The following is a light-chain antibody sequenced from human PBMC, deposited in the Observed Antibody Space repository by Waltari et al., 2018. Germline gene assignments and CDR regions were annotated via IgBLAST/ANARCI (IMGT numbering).Light chain of an antibody. CDR3: QSYDSSLNAV. J-gene: IGLJ3*02. Sequence: QSVLTQPPSVSGAPGHSVTISCTGSRSNIGAGYDVHWYQQLPGAAPKLLIYAFVHRPSGVPDRVYGSKSGTSASLAINGLQAEDEAIYYCQSYDSSLNAVFGGGTKVTVL. CDR1: RSNIGAGYD. V-gene: IGLV1-40*01. CDR2: AFV.